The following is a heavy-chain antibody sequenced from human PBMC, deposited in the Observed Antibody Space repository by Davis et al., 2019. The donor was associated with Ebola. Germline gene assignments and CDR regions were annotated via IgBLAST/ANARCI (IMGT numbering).Heavy chain of an antibody. D-gene: IGHD6-19*01. CDR3: ARELRDSGLAFDY. Sequence: GESLKISCAASGFTFSDYEMNWVRQAPGKGLEWISYISSSGTATIYADSVKGRFTISRDNAKNSLYLQMNSLRAEDTAVYYCARELRDSGLAFDYWGQGTLVSVSS. CDR2: ISSSGTAT. V-gene: IGHV3-48*03. J-gene: IGHJ4*02. CDR1: GFTFSDYE.